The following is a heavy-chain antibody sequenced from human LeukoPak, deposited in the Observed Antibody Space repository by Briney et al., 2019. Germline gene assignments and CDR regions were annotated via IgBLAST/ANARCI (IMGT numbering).Heavy chain of an antibody. V-gene: IGHV4-31*03. Sequence: SETLSLTCTVSGGSISSGGYYWSWIRQHPGKGLEWIGYIYYSGSTYYNPSLKSRVTISVDTSKNQFSLKLSSVTAADTAVYYCARDWEGLGEYWYFDLWGRGTLVTVSS. CDR3: ARDWEGLGEYWYFDL. CDR2: IYYSGST. CDR1: GGSISSGGYY. J-gene: IGHJ2*01. D-gene: IGHD1-26*01.